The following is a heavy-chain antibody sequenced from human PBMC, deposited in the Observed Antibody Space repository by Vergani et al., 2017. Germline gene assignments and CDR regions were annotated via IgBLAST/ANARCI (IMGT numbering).Heavy chain of an antibody. CDR1: GGPFNTYY. D-gene: IGHD6-25*01. V-gene: IGHV4-59*13. CDR2: IYSPGST. Sequence: QVQLQESGPGLVKPSETLSLTCTVSGGPFNTYYWSWIRQSPGKGLEWIGYIYSPGSTNYNPSLNSRVTMSVDTSKNQFSLKLRSVTAADTAVYFCARVMYRDEASAGYRLEGMDIWGQGTTVTVSS. CDR3: ARVMYRDEASAGYRLEGMDI. J-gene: IGHJ6*02.